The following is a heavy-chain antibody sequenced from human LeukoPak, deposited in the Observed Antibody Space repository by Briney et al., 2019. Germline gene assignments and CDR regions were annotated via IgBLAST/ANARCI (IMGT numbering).Heavy chain of an antibody. CDR2: MNPNSGNT. J-gene: IGHJ4*02. CDR1: GYTFTSYD. V-gene: IGHV1-8*03. CDR3: ARGEGWSDYYRSLAY. D-gene: IGHD3-3*01. Sequence: ASVKVSCKASGYTFTSYDINWVRQATGQGLEWMGWMNPNSGNTGYAQKFQGRVTITRNISITTAYMELSSLRSDDTAVYYCARGEGWSDYYRSLAYWGQGTLVTVPS.